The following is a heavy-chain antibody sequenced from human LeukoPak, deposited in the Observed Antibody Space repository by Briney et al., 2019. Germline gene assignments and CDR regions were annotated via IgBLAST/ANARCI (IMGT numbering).Heavy chain of an antibody. CDR3: ARIYDTSGYSLDY. Sequence: PGGSLRLSCAASGFTFSTYWMSWVRQAPGKGREWVANINEDGSEKYYVDSVKGRFTISRDNAKNSLYLQMNSLRAENTAVFYCARIYDTSGYSLDYWGQGTLVTVSS. CDR1: GFTFSTYW. CDR2: INEDGSEK. J-gene: IGHJ4*02. D-gene: IGHD3-22*01. V-gene: IGHV3-7*01.